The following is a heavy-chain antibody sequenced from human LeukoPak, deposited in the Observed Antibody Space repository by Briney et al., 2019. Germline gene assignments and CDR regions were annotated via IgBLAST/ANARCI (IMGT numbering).Heavy chain of an antibody. CDR1: GYTFTSYD. CDR3: ARGLYEVTIFGVVTANWFDP. D-gene: IGHD3-3*01. V-gene: IGHV1-8*03. CDR2: MNPNSGNT. Sequence: ASVKVSCKASGYTFTSYDINWVRQATGQGLEWMGWMNPNSGNTGYAQKFQGRVTITRNTSISTAYMELSSLRSEDTAVYYRARGLYEVTIFGVVTANWFDPWGQGTLVAVSS. J-gene: IGHJ5*02.